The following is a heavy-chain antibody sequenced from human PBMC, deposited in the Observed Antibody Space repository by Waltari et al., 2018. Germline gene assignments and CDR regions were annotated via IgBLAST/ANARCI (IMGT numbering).Heavy chain of an antibody. CDR2: VFYTGKT. CDR1: GASMSRYY. D-gene: IGHD2-2*02. CDR3: ARLRREYLYEGLDV. Sequence: QVQLQESGPGLVKPSETLALTCTVSGASMSRYYWNWIRQAPGKGLEWIGYVFYTGKTVYNPSLKSRVTILVDTSKNQFSLELNSVTAADTAVYFCARLRREYLYEGLDVWGQGTAVSVSS. J-gene: IGHJ6*02. V-gene: IGHV4-59*01.